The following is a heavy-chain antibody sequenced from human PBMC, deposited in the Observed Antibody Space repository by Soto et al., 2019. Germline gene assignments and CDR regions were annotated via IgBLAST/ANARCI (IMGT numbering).Heavy chain of an antibody. V-gene: IGHV4-39*01. Sequence: QLQLQESGPGLVKPSETLSLTCTVSGGSISSSSYYWGWIRQPPGKGLEWIGSIYYSGSTYYNPSLKSRVTISVDTSKNQFSLKLSSVTAADTAVYYCARRGYSGYASGYFDYWGQGTLVTVSS. J-gene: IGHJ4*02. CDR3: ARRGYSGYASGYFDY. CDR1: GGSISSSSYY. CDR2: IYYSGST. D-gene: IGHD5-12*01.